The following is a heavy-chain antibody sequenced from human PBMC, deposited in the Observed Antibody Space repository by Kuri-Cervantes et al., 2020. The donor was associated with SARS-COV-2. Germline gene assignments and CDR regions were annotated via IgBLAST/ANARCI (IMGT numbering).Heavy chain of an antibody. CDR2: IKQDGSEK. CDR1: GFTFSSYW. CDR3: ARGRQWLALYYFDY. J-gene: IGHJ4*02. V-gene: IGHV3-7*01. D-gene: IGHD6-19*01. Sequence: GGSLRLSCAAPGFTFSSYWMSWVRQAPGKGLEWVANIKQDGSEKYYVDSVKGRFTISRDNAKNSLYLQMNSLRAEDTAVYYCARGRQWLALYYFDYWGQGTLVTVSS.